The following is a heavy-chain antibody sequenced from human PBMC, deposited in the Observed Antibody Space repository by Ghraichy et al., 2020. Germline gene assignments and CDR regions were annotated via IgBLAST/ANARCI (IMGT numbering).Heavy chain of an antibody. CDR1: GYTFTTYY. CDR3: AREPHGTGFFDY. D-gene: IGHD1-7*01. V-gene: IGHV1-46*01. Sequence: ASVKVSCKASGYTFTTYYMHWVRQAPGQGLEWMGVINPRDGTRNYAPNFPGRVTMTRDTSPSTVYMEVSSLRSEDTAVYSCAREPHGTGFFDYWGQGTLVTVAS. J-gene: IGHJ4*02. CDR2: INPRDGTR.